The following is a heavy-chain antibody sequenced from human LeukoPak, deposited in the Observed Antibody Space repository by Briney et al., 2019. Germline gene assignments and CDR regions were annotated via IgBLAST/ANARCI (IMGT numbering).Heavy chain of an antibody. CDR3: ASIRVGATDY. CDR1: GFTFSSYS. D-gene: IGHD1-26*01. V-gene: IGHV3-48*04. Sequence: GGSLRLSCAASGFTFSSYSMNWVRQAPGKGLEWVSYISSNSSTIYYADSVKGRFTISRDNAKNSLYLQMNSLRAEDTAVYYCASIRVGATDYWGQGTLVTVSS. CDR2: ISSNSSTI. J-gene: IGHJ4*02.